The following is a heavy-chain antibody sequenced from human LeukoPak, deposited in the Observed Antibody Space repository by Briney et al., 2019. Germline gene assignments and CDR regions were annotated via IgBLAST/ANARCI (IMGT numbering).Heavy chain of an antibody. CDR3: AELGITMIGGV. J-gene: IGHJ6*04. V-gene: IGHV3-48*03. CDR2: ISSSGSTI. Sequence: RGSLRLSCAASGFTFSSYEMNWVRQAPGKGLEWVSYISSSGSTIYYADSVKGRFTISRDNAKNSLYLQMNSLRAEDTAVYYCAELGITMIGGVWGRGTTVTISS. CDR1: GFTFSSYE. D-gene: IGHD3-10*02.